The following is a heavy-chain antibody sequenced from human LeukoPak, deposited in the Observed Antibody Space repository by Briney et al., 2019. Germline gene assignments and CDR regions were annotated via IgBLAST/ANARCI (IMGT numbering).Heavy chain of an antibody. CDR2: ANRDSSTV. Sequence: PGGSLRLSCAASGFTFYDYAMHWVRQVPGKGLEWVGGANRDSSTVAYGDSVKGRFTIPRDNARNSLYLHMNSLRTEDTALYYCAKDLAVGTTPRVYAFDVWGQGTFVTVS. D-gene: IGHD1-26*01. CDR3: AKDLAVGTTPRVYAFDV. J-gene: IGHJ3*01. CDR1: GFTFYDYA. V-gene: IGHV3-9*01.